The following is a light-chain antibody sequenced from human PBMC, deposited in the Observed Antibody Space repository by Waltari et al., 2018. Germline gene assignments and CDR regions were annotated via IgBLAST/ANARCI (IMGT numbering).Light chain of an antibody. V-gene: IGLV3-21*04. CDR3: QVWHAAIDPGV. J-gene: IGLJ1*01. CDR1: NIGSYR. CDR2: YDS. Sequence: SYVLTQPPSVSVAPGETARITCGGDNIGSYRVHWYQQKPGQAPGLVIFYDSDRPSGIPERFSGSNSGNTATLTISRVEAGDEANYYCQVWHAAIDPGVFGTGTEVTV.